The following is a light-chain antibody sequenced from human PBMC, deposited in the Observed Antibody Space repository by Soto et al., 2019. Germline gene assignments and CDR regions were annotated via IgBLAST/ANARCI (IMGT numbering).Light chain of an antibody. J-gene: IGLJ1*01. CDR1: SSNIGAGRD. V-gene: IGLV1-40*01. Sequence: QSVLTQPPSVSGAPGQRVTISCTGSSSNIGAGRDVHWYRQLPGAAPKFLISDSNHRPSGVPDRFSVSKSGASASLAITGLRAEDEGDYFCPSYGTSLSGLYVFGTGTKVTVL. CDR2: DSN. CDR3: PSYGTSLSGLYV.